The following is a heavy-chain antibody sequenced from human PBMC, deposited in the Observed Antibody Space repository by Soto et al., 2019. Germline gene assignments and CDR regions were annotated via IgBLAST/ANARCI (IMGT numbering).Heavy chain of an antibody. J-gene: IGHJ3*02. CDR1: GFTFTSSA. V-gene: IGHV1-58*02. CDR3: AAYSHEVPYDAFDI. Sequence: SVKVSCKASGFTFTSSAMQWVRQARGQRLEWIGWIVVGSGNTNYAQKFQERVTITRDMSTSTAYMELSSLRSEDTAVYYCAAYSHEVPYDAFDIWGQGTMVTVSS. CDR2: IVVGSGNT. D-gene: IGHD2-21*01.